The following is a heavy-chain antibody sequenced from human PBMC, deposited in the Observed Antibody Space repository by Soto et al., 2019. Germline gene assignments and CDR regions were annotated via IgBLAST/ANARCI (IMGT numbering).Heavy chain of an antibody. CDR1: GSITNHH. D-gene: IGHD6-19*01. V-gene: IGHV1-46*01. J-gene: IGHJ4*02. CDR3: AKVTHRGPIAVAGPLGS. CDR2: FNPSGLST. Sequence: QVHLGQSGAEVKKPGASVNVSCQASGSITNHHMHWVRQAPGQGLEWMGIFNPSGLSTTYAQKLQGSVTITRDTSTSTVYMELSRLTSEDTAVYFCAKVTHRGPIAVAGPLGSWGEGTLVIVSS.